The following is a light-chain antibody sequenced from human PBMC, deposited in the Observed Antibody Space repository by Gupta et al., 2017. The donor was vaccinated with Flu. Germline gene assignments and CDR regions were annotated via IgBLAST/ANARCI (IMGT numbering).Light chain of an antibody. Sequence: DIQMTQSPSSLSASVGDRVTITCRASQSISSYLNWYQQKPGKAPKLLIYAASSLQSGVPSRFSGSGSGTDSTLTISSLQPEDCATYYCQQSYSTSWTFGQGTKVEIK. V-gene: IGKV1-39*01. J-gene: IGKJ1*01. CDR1: QSISSY. CDR2: AAS. CDR3: QQSYSTSWT.